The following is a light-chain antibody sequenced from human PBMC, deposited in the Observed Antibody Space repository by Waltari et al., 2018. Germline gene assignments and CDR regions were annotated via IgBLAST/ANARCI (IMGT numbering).Light chain of an antibody. V-gene: IGKV2-30*02. J-gene: IGKJ1*01. CDR2: QVS. CDR3: MQAKFWPWT. CDR1: EGLVHVDGETY. Sequence: EVGMVQSPVALSVTLCQSASMSCKSGEGLVHVDGETYVGWYHQRPGQSPRRLIYQVSKRDSGVPDRFSGSGSGTDFTLQISRVEADDVGVYFCMQAKFWPWTFGQGTEVVIK.